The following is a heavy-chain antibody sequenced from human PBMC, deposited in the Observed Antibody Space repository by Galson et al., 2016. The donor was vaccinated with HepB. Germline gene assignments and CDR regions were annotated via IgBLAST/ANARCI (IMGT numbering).Heavy chain of an antibody. CDR1: GYTFTRNG. CDR2: IRTYNGNT. Sequence: SVKVSCKASGYTFTRNGISWVRQAPGQGLEWMGWIRTYNGNTNYAQKFQGRVTMTTDTPTSTAYMELRNLRSDDTAIYYCARPLQLHYFYGMDVWGQGTTVTVS. D-gene: IGHD5-24*01. J-gene: IGHJ6*02. CDR3: ARPLQLHYFYGMDV. V-gene: IGHV1-18*01.